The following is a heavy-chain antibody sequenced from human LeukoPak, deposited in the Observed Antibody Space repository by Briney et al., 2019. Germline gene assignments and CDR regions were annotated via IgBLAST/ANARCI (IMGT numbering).Heavy chain of an antibody. J-gene: IGHJ3*02. CDR2: IYYSGST. CDR3: ACQTNDAFDI. V-gene: IGHV4-59*08. Sequence: SETLSLTCTVSGGSISSYYWSWIRQPPGKGLEWIGYIYYSGSTNYNPSLKSRVTISVDTSKNQFSLKLSSVTAADTAVYYCACQTNDAFDIWGQGKMVTVSS. CDR1: GGSISSYY.